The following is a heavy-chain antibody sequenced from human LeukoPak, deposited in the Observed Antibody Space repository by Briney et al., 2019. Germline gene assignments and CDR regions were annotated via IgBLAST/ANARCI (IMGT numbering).Heavy chain of an antibody. V-gene: IGHV5-10-1*01. CDR2: IDPSDSYT. CDR3: ARHDPIAAALLDY. CDR1: GYSFTSYW. D-gene: IGHD6-13*01. J-gene: IGHJ4*02. Sequence: GESLKISCKGSGYSFTSYWISWVRQMLGKGLEWMGRIDPSDSYTSYSPSFQGHVTISADKSISTAYVQWSSLKASDTAMYYCARHDPIAAALLDYWGQGTLVTVSS.